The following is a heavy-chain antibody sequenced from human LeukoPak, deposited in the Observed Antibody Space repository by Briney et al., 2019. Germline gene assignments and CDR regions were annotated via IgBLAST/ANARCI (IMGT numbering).Heavy chain of an antibody. D-gene: IGHD1-26*01. Sequence: PSETLSLTCAVYGGSFSGYYWSWIRQPPGKGLEWIGEINHSGSTNYNPSLKSRVTISVGTSKNQFSLKLSSVTAADTAVYYCARGLREDDYWGQGTLVTVSS. CDR1: GGSFSGYY. V-gene: IGHV4-34*01. CDR3: ARGLREDDY. J-gene: IGHJ4*02. CDR2: INHSGST.